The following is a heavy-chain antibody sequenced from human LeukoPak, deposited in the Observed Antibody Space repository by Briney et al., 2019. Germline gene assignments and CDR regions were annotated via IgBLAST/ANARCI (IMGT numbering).Heavy chain of an antibody. CDR1: GFTFSSYG. Sequence: GGSLRLSCAASGFTFSSYGMHWVRQAPGKGLEWVAVIWYDGSNKYYADSVKGRFTISRDNSKNTLYLQMNSLRAEDTAVYYCARNLVDYYYGMDVRGQGTTVTVSS. CDR3: ARNLVDYYYGMDV. V-gene: IGHV3-33*01. J-gene: IGHJ6*02. CDR2: IWYDGSNK.